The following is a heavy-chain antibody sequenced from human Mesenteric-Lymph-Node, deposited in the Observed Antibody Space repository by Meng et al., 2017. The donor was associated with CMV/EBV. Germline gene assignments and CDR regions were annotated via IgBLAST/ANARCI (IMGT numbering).Heavy chain of an antibody. CDR3: ARERRSVARFDP. J-gene: IGHJ5*02. V-gene: IGHV4-61*01. CDR2: VYYTGGT. CDR1: GDSVTSGSYY. Sequence: SVSGDSVTSGSYYWSWIRQPPGKGLEWIGYVYYTGGTNYNPSLKSRVTILVDTSKNQFSLKLNSMTAADTAVYYCARERRSVARFDPWGQGILVTVSS.